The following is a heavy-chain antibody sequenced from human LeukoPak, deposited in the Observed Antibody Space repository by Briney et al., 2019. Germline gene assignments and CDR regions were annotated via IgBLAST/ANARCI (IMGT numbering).Heavy chain of an antibody. CDR3: ARCSGSYYSTPIDY. CDR1: GFTFSSYA. Sequence: GGSLRLSCAASGFTFSSYAMHWVRQAPGKGLEWVAVISYDGSNKYYADSVKGRFTISRDNSKNTLYLQMNSLRAEDTAVYYCARCSGSYYSTPIDYWGQGTLVTVSS. J-gene: IGHJ4*02. D-gene: IGHD3-10*02. V-gene: IGHV3-30*04. CDR2: ISYDGSNK.